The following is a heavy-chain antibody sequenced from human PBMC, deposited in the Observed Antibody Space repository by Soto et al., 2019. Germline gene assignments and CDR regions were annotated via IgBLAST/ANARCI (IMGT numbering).Heavy chain of an antibody. CDR3: AREQGYDSSGPEDY. CDR1: GYTFTGYG. V-gene: IGHV1-18*01. D-gene: IGHD3-22*01. Sequence: ASVKVSCKASGYTFTGYGISWLRQAPGQGLEWMGWISAYNGNTNYAQKLQGRVTMTTDTSTSTAYMELRSLRSDDTAVYYCAREQGYDSSGPEDYWGQGTLVTVSS. J-gene: IGHJ4*02. CDR2: ISAYNGNT.